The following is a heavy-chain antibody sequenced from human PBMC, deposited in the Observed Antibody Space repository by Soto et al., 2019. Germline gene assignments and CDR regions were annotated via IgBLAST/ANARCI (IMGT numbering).Heavy chain of an antibody. CDR1: GFAFSSYW. V-gene: IGHV3-7*01. Sequence: GGSLRLSCAASGFAFSSYWMSWVRQAPGKGLEWVANIKQDGSEKYYVDSVKGRFTISRDNAKNSLYLQMNSLRAEDTAVYYCARDQLYYNDISGRPLNAFDVWGQGTMVNVSS. CDR2: IKQDGSEK. CDR3: ARDQLYYNDISGRPLNAFDV. J-gene: IGHJ3*01. D-gene: IGHD3-22*01.